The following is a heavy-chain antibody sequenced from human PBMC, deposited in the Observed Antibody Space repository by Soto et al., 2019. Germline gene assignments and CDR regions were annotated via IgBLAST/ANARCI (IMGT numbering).Heavy chain of an antibody. Sequence: ASVKVSCKVSGYTLTELSMHWVRQAPGKGLEWMGGFDPDDGETIYAQKFEGRVTMTEDTSTDTAYMELSSLRSEDTAEYYCATVSSTCPGGIYWFDPWGKGTLCTICS. CDR3: ATVSSTCPGGIYWFDP. V-gene: IGHV1-24*01. D-gene: IGHD2-2*01. CDR2: FDPDDGET. CDR1: GYTLTELS. J-gene: IGHJ5*01.